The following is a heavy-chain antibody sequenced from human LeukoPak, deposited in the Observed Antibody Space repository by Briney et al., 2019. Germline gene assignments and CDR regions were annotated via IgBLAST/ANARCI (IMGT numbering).Heavy chain of an antibody. CDR2: IGTAGDT. CDR3: ARISPPYCSGGSCYGMDV. V-gene: IGHV3-13*01. D-gene: IGHD2-15*01. Sequence: TGGSLRLSCAASGFTFSSYDMHWVRQATGEGLEWVSAIGTAGDTYYPGSVKGRFTISRENAKNSLYLQMNSLRAGDTAVYYCARISPPYCSGGSCYGMDVWGQGTTVTVSS. J-gene: IGHJ6*02. CDR1: GFTFSSYD.